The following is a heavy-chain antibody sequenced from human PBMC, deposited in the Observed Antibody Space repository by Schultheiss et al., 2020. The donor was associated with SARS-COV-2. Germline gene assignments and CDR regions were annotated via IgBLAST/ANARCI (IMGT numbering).Heavy chain of an antibody. CDR3: ARVAPIYDFWSGDYYYYMDV. Sequence: SETLSLTCTVSGGSISSSSYYWGWIRQPPGKGLEWIGYIYYSGSTYYNPSLKSRVIISVVTSKNRFSQKLTSVTAADAAVYYCARVAPIYDFWSGDYYYYMDVWGKGTTVTVSS. CDR1: GGSISSSSYY. D-gene: IGHD3-3*01. V-gene: IGHV4-39*07. CDR2: IYYSGST. J-gene: IGHJ6*03.